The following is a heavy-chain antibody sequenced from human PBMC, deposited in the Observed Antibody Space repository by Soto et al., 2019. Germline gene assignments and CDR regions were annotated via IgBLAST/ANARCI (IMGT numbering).Heavy chain of an antibody. CDR2: ISGSGAST. D-gene: IGHD2-15*01. CDR3: AKDGAATTLNLRYNKHDY. CDR1: GFTFSTYA. J-gene: IGHJ4*02. Sequence: EVQLLESGGGLVQPGGSLRLSCAASGFTFSTYAMSWVRQAPGKGLEWVSAISGSGASTYYADSVKGRFTISRDNSKDTLYLQMNSLRAEDTAVYYCAKDGAATTLNLRYNKHDYWGQGTLVTVSS. V-gene: IGHV3-23*01.